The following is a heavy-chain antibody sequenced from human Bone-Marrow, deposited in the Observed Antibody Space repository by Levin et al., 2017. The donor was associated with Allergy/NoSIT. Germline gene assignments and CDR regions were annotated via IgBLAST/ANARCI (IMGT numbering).Heavy chain of an antibody. D-gene: IGHD6-13*01. CDR3: AKREQQRAGSYYGMDV. J-gene: IGHJ6*02. V-gene: IGHV3-30*18. CDR2: ISYDGDTQ. CDR1: GFTFSTSG. Sequence: GGSLRLSCAASGFTFSTSGMHWVRQAPGKGLEWVALISYDGDTQYYADSVKGRFTVSRDNSMDTLFLQMNSLRIEDTAVYYCAKREQQRAGSYYGMDVWGQGTTVTVSS.